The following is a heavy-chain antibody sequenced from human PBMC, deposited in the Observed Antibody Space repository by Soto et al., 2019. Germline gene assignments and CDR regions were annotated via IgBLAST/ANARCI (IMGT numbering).Heavy chain of an antibody. V-gene: IGHV4-59*12. CDR1: GGSISSYY. CDR2: IYYSGST. D-gene: IGHD3-22*01. J-gene: IGHJ4*02. Sequence: SETLSLTCTVSGGSISSYYWSWIRQPPGKGLEWIGYIYYSGSTYYNPSLKSRVTISVDTSKNQFSLKLSSVTAADTAVYYCARDREAYDSSGCIDFWGQGTLVTVSS. CDR3: ARDREAYDSSGCIDF.